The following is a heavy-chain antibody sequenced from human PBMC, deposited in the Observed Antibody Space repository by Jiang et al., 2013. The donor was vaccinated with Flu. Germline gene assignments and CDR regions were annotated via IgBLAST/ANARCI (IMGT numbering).Heavy chain of an antibody. CDR1: GGSISSYY. CDR2: IYYSGST. V-gene: IGHV4-59*08. Sequence: GPGLVKPSETLSLTCTVSGGSISSYYWSWIRQPPGKGLEWIGYIYYSGSTNYNPSLKSRVTISVDTSKNQFSLKLSSVTAADTAVYYCARQHDSSGYYYVSAFDIWGQGTMVTV. CDR3: ARQHDSSGYYYVSAFDI. D-gene: IGHD3-22*01. J-gene: IGHJ3*02.